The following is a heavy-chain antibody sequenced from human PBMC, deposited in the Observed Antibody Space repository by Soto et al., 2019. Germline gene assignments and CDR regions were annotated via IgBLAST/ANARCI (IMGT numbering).Heavy chain of an antibody. CDR1: GFTFDDYA. D-gene: IGHD2-2*01. Sequence: EVQLVESGGGLVQPGRSLRLSCAASGFTFDDYAMHWVRQAPGKGLEWVSGIIWNSGSIGYADSVKGRFTISRDNAKNPLYLQMNRLTAEDTALYSCEKDQPTLIVVVPAAPFDYWGQGTLVTVSS. CDR2: IIWNSGSI. CDR3: EKDQPTLIVVVPAAPFDY. J-gene: IGHJ4*02. V-gene: IGHV3-9*01.